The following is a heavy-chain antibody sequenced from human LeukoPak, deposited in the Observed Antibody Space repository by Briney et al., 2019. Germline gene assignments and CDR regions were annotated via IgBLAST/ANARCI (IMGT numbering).Heavy chain of an antibody. Sequence: GGSLRLSCAASGFPFANTWMHWVRQAPGKGLVWVSLITGDGSSSNYADSVKGRFTISRDNAKNTLYLQMNSLRAEDTAVYYCARDEVRGVAFYYWGQGTLVTVSS. CDR1: GFPFANTW. V-gene: IGHV3-74*01. J-gene: IGHJ4*02. CDR2: ITGDGSSS. D-gene: IGHD3-10*01. CDR3: ARDEVRGVAFYY.